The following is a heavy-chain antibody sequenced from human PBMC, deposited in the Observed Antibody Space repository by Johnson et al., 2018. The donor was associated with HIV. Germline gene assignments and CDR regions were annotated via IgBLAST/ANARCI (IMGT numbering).Heavy chain of an antibody. V-gene: IGHV3-48*04. CDR1: GFTFDDYG. CDR2: ISSSGSTI. Sequence: VESGGGVVRPGGSLRLSCAASGFTFDDYGMSWVRQAPGKGLEWVSYISSSGSTIYYADSVKGRFTSSRDNSKNSLYLQMSSLRVEDTAVYYCARGSGVGAFDIWGQGTMVTVSS. J-gene: IGHJ3*02. CDR3: ARGSGVGAFDI. D-gene: IGHD7-27*01.